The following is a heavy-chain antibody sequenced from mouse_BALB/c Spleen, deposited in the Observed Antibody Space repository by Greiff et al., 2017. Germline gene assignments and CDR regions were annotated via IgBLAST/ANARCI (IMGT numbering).Heavy chain of an antibody. CDR2: ILPGSGST. J-gene: IGHJ2*01. Sequence: QVQLQQPGAELMKPGASVKISCKATGYTFSSYWIEWVKQRPGHGLEWIGEILPGSGSTNYNEKFKGKATFTADTSSNTAYMQLSSLTSEDSAVYYCARRITTVVADYWGQGTTLTVSS. CDR1: GYTFSSYW. D-gene: IGHD1-1*01. V-gene: IGHV1-9*01. CDR3: ARRITTVVADY.